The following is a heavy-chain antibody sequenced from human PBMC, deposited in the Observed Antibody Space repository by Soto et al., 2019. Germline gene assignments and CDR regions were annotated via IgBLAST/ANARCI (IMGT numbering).Heavy chain of an antibody. CDR2: INAGNGNT. V-gene: IGHV1-3*01. D-gene: IGHD6-19*01. CDR3: ARGLVAVAGTNNWFDP. Sequence: QVQLVQSGAEVKKPGASVKVSCKASGYTFTSYAMHWVRQAPGQRFEWMGWINAGNGNTKYSQKFQGRVTITRDTSASTAYMELSSLRSEDTAVYYCARGLVAVAGTNNWFDPWGQGTLVTVSS. J-gene: IGHJ5*02. CDR1: GYTFTSYA.